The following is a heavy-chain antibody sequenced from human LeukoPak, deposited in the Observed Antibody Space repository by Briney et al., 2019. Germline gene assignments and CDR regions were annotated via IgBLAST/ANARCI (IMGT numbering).Heavy chain of an antibody. Sequence: ASVKVSCKASGYTFTGYYMHWVRQAPGQGLEWMGWINPNSGGTNYAQKFRGRVTMTRDTSISTAHMELSRLRSDDTAVYYCATSSEGIQYIHWGQGTLVTVSS. D-gene: IGHD2/OR15-2a*01. V-gene: IGHV1-2*02. CDR2: INPNSGGT. CDR1: GYTFTGYY. CDR3: ATSSEGIQYIH. J-gene: IGHJ4*02.